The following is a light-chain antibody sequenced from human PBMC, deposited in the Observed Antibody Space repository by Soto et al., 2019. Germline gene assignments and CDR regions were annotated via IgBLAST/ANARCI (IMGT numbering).Light chain of an antibody. Sequence: QSALTQPPSASGSPGQSVTISCTGTSSDVGAYDYVSWYQQHPGKAPKLMIYEINKRPSGVPARFSGSKSGNTASLTVSGLQAEDEADYYCSSFAGSNNLPYVFGTGTQLTVL. V-gene: IGLV2-8*01. CDR2: EIN. CDR1: SSDVGAYDY. J-gene: IGLJ1*01. CDR3: SSFAGSNNLPYV.